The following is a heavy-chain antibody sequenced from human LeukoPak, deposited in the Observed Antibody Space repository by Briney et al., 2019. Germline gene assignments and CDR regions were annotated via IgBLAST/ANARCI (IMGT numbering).Heavy chain of an antibody. Sequence: PSETLSLTCAVDGGSLNGYYWSWIRQPPGKGLEWIGEINHGGTTNFNPSLKSRVIISVDTSQNHFSLKLSSVTAADTAIYFCARALRGSPYDAFDVWGQGTMVTVSS. CDR3: ARALRGSPYDAFDV. D-gene: IGHD1-26*01. V-gene: IGHV4-34*01. J-gene: IGHJ3*01. CDR1: GGSLNGYY. CDR2: INHGGTT.